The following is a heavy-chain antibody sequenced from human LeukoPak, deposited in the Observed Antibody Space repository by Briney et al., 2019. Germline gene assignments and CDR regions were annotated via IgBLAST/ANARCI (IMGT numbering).Heavy chain of an antibody. D-gene: IGHD6-13*01. V-gene: IGHV4-34*01. J-gene: IGHJ5*02. CDR3: ARAGLGIATKFDP. CDR2: INHSGST. Sequence: SETLSLTCAVYGGSFSGYYWSWIRQPPGKGLEWIGEINHSGSTNYNPSLKSRVTISVDTSKNQFSLKLGSVTAADTAVYYCARAGLGIATKFDPWGQGTLVTVSS. CDR1: GGSFSGYY.